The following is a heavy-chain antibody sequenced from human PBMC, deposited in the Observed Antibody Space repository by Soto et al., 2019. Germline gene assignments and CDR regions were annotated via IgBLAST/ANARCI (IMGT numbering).Heavy chain of an antibody. CDR2: IYYSGST. CDR1: GGSVSRGSYY. V-gene: IGHV4-61*01. Sequence: AETLSLTSTVSGGSVSRGSYYWRWIRPPPGKGLEWIGYIYYSGSTNYNPSLKSRVTISIDTSKNQFSLNLTSVTAADTAVYYCARALNFREVPYDFDCWGQGTLVTV. CDR3: ARALNFREVPYDFDC. J-gene: IGHJ4*02. D-gene: IGHD3-16*01.